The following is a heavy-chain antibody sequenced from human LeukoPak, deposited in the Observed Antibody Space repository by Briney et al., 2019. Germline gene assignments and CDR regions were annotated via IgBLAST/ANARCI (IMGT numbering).Heavy chain of an antibody. CDR1: GGTFSSYA. CDR2: IIPIFGTA. D-gene: IGHD6-6*01. V-gene: IGHV1-69*13. Sequence: SVKVSCTASGGTFSSYAISWVRRAPGQGLEWMGGIIPIFGTANYAQKFQGRVTITADESTSTAYMELSSLRSEDTAVYYCARAASSSTAAAFDIWGQGTMVTVSS. CDR3: ARAASSSTAAAFDI. J-gene: IGHJ3*02.